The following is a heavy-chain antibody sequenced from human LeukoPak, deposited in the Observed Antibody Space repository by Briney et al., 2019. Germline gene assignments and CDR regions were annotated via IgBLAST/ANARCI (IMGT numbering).Heavy chain of an antibody. J-gene: IGHJ3*02. CDR1: GFTLDDYA. D-gene: IGHD3-10*01. V-gene: IGHV3-43D*03. Sequence: GGSLRLSCAASGFTLDDYAMHWVRQAPGKGLEWVSLISWDGGSTYYADSVKGRFTISRDNSKNSLYLQMNSLRAEDTALYYCAKDADYYGSGTNAFDIWGQGTMVTVSS. CDR3: AKDADYYGSGTNAFDI. CDR2: ISWDGGST.